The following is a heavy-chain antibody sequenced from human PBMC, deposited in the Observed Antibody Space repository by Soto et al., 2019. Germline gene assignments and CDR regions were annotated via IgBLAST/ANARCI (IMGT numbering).Heavy chain of an antibody. Sequence: GGSLRLSCAASGFTFSSYGMHWVRQAPGKGLEWVAVISYDGSNKYYADSVKGRFTISRDNSKNTLYLQMNSLRAEDTAVYYCAKVGVDIVATTMDFDYWGQGTLVTVSS. J-gene: IGHJ4*02. V-gene: IGHV3-30*18. CDR3: AKVGVDIVATTMDFDY. D-gene: IGHD5-12*01. CDR2: ISYDGSNK. CDR1: GFTFSSYG.